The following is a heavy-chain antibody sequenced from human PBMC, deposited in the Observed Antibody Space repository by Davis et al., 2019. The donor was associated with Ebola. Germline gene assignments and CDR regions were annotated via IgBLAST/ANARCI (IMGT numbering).Heavy chain of an antibody. CDR1: GGSISSGDYY. CDR2: IYYSGST. CDR3: ARGDYGDYSFDY. D-gene: IGHD4-17*01. V-gene: IGHV4-30-4*01. Sequence: MPSETLSLTCTVSGGSISSGDYYWSWIRQPPGKGLEWIGYIYYSGSTYYNPSLKSRVTISVDTSKNQFSLKLSSVTAADTAVYYCARGDYGDYSFDYWGQGTLVTVSS. J-gene: IGHJ4*02.